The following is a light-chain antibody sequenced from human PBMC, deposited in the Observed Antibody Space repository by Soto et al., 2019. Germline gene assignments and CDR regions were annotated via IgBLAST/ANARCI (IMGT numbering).Light chain of an antibody. Sequence: DIMLTQSPGTLSLSPGERATLSCRASQSVSSSYLAWYQQKPGQAPRPLIYGASSRAIGIPDRFSGSGSGTDFTLTISRLEPEDFAVDYCQQYGSSPWTFGQGTKVEIK. CDR3: QQYGSSPWT. J-gene: IGKJ1*01. CDR1: QSVSSSY. V-gene: IGKV3-20*01. CDR2: GAS.